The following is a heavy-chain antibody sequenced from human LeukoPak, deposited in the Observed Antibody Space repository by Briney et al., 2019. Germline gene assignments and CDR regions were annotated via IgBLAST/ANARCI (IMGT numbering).Heavy chain of an antibody. CDR2: ISAYNGNT. CDR3: ARSSSSFSPAWGYYYYYGMDV. J-gene: IGHJ6*02. V-gene: IGHV1-18*01. CDR1: GYTFTSYT. Sequence: EASVKVSCKASGYTFTSYTISWVRQAPGQGLEWMGWISAYNGNTNYAQKLQGRVTMTTDTSTSTAYMELRSLRSDDTAVYYCARSSSSFSPAWGYYYYYGMDVWGQGTTVTVSS. D-gene: IGHD6-13*01.